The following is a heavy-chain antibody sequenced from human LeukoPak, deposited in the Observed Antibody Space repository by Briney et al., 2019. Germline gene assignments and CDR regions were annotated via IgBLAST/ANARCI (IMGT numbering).Heavy chain of an antibody. CDR2: ISAYNGNT. CDR3: ARYCSSTSCPGPFRYWFDP. D-gene: IGHD2-2*01. Sequence: ASVKVSCKASGYTFTRYGISWVRQAPGQGLEWMGWISAYNGNTNYAQKLQGRVTMTTDTSTSTAYMELRSLRSDDTAVYYCARYCSSTSCPGPFRYWFDPWGQGTLVTVSS. CDR1: GYTFTRYG. J-gene: IGHJ5*02. V-gene: IGHV1-18*01.